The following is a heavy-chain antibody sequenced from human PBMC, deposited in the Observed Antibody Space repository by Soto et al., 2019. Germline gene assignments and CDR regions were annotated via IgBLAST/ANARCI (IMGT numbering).Heavy chain of an antibody. D-gene: IGHD5-12*01. J-gene: IGHJ4*02. Sequence: SETLSLTCAVYGGSFSGYYWSWIRQPPGKGLEWIGEINHSGSTNYNPSLKSRVTISVDTSKNQFSLKLSSVTAADTAVYYCARGRAVDIVATILSEPFDYWGQGTLVTVSS. CDR3: ARGRAVDIVATILSEPFDY. CDR2: INHSGST. V-gene: IGHV4-34*01. CDR1: GGSFSGYY.